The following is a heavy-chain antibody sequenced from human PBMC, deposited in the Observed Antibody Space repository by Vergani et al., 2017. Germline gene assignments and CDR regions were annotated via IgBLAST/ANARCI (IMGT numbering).Heavy chain of an antibody. CDR1: GGTFSSYA. CDR3: AREVARVPAAMHINYYYDMDV. J-gene: IGHJ6*03. CDR2: IIPIFGTA. D-gene: IGHD2-2*01. V-gene: IGHV1-69*01. Sequence: QVQLVQSGAEVKKPGSSVKVSCKASGGTFSSYAISWVRQAPGQGLEWMGGIIPIFGTANYAQTFQGRVTITADDSTSTAYMELSSLRSEDTAVYYCAREVARVPAAMHINYYYDMDVWGKGTTVTVSS.